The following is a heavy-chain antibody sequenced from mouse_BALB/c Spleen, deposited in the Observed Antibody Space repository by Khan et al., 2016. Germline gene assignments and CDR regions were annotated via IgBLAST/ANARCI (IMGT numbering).Heavy chain of an antibody. V-gene: IGHV3-2*02. D-gene: IGHD6-1*01. J-gene: IGHJ1*01. CDR2: ISYSGST. CDR3: VTKSSHSYSDV. Sequence: EVQLQESGPGLVKPSQSLSLTCTVTGYSITSDYAWNWNRQFPGNKLEWMGNISYSGSTSYNPSLKSRISITRDTSKNQCFLQLNSITTEYTATYYCVTKSSHSYSDVWAAGTSVTVSS. CDR1: GYSITSDYA.